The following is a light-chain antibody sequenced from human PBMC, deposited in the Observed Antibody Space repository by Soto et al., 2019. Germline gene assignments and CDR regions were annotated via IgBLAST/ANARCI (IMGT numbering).Light chain of an antibody. CDR2: AAS. Sequence: NFFSQSPGPLSFFFGERAPLSLRARQSVSSNFLAWYQQRPVQAPRLLIYAASNRAPGIPDRFDGSGSGTDFTLTIRTLEPEDIAVYYCQQYGSSPRTFGQGTKVDIK. J-gene: IGKJ1*01. CDR3: QQYGSSPRT. V-gene: IGKV3-20*01. CDR1: QSVSSNF.